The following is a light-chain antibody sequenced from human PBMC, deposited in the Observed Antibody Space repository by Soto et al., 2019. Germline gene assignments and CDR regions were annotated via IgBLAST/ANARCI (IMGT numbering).Light chain of an antibody. J-gene: IGLJ2*01. Sequence: QLVLTQSPSASASLGASVKLTCTLSSGHSSYTIAWHQQQPEKGPRYLMKLNSDGSLSKGDGIPDRFSGSSSGAERYLTISSLQSEDEADYYCQTWDTGIVVFGGGTKVTAL. CDR1: SGHSSYT. CDR3: QTWDTGIVV. V-gene: IGLV4-69*02. CDR2: LNSDGSL.